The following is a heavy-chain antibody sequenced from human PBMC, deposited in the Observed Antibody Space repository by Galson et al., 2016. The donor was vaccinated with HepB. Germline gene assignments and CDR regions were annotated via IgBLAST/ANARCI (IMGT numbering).Heavy chain of an antibody. CDR3: ARSPNYVASNYGWFDP. Sequence: PALVKPTQTLTLTCNFSGFSLSTSGVAVGWIRQSPGKALEWLAMIYWDDDKEYRPSRKNRLTITKDTSKNQVVLTMTDMDPMDTGTYYCARSPNYVASNYGWFDPWGQGALVTVSS. CDR2: IYWDDDK. D-gene: IGHD3-10*02. J-gene: IGHJ5*02. CDR1: GFSLSTSGVA. V-gene: IGHV2-5*02.